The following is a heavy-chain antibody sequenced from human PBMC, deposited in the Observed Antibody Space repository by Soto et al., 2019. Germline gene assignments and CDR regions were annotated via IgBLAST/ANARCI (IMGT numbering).Heavy chain of an antibody. J-gene: IGHJ4*02. V-gene: IGHV1-18*01. Sequence: QVQLVQSGAEVKKPGASVKVSCKASGYTFSSYGISWVRRAPGQGLEWMGWITTYSGVTNYAPKLQGRVTMTTDTSPSTAYMELRSLRYDDTAVYFCARGIEGFLDYWGQGTLVTVSS. D-gene: IGHD3-3*01. CDR1: GYTFSSYG. CDR2: ITTYSGVT. CDR3: ARGIEGFLDY.